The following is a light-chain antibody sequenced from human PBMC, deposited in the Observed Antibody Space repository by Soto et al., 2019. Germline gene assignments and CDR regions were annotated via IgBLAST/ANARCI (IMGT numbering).Light chain of an antibody. CDR1: QVIPTN. V-gene: IGKV3D-15*01. CDR3: QQYNNWTIT. J-gene: IGKJ5*01. Sequence: EIVMTQSPATLSVSPGERATLSCRVSQVIPTNLAWYQPTPGQARRXVIYGASTRETGIRALFSGSGAGTDCTRTISSLQPEDFEIDYCQQYNNWTITFGQGTRLEIK. CDR2: GAS.